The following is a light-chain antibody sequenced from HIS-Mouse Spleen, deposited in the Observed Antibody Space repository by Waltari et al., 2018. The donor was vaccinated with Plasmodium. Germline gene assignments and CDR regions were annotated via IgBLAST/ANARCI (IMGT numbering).Light chain of an antibody. V-gene: IGKV1-5*03. CDR1: QSISSW. Sequence: DIQMTQSPSTLSASVGDRVTITCRASQSISSWLAWYQQKPGKAPKLLIYKASSLESGVPSRFSGSGSGTEFTLTISSLQPDDFATYYCQQYKSYYTSGQGTKLEIK. CDR3: QQYKSYYT. CDR2: KAS. J-gene: IGKJ2*01.